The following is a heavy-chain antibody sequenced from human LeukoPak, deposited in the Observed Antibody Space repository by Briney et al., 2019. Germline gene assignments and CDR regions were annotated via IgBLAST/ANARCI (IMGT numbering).Heavy chain of an antibody. D-gene: IGHD2-15*01. CDR2: ISSSSSYI. CDR3: ARDEGGYFDY. J-gene: IGHJ4*02. CDR1: GFTFSSYS. Sequence: GGSLRLSCAVSGFTFSSYSMNWVRQAPGKGLEWVSSISSSSSYIYYADSVKGRFTISRDNAKNSLYLQMNSLRAEDTAVYYCARDEGGYFDYWGQGTLVTVSS. V-gene: IGHV3-21*01.